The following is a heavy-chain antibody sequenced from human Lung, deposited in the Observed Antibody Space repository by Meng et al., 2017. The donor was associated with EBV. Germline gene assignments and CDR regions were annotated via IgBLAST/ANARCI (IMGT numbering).Heavy chain of an antibody. J-gene: IGHJ4*02. CDR1: GDSVSSNSAA. CDR2: TYYRSKYYN. D-gene: IGHD3-10*02. CDR3: ARDWGDVRGGFDF. Sequence: LQQSGPGLSNPSQTLSPTFAISGDSVSSNSAAWNWIRQSPSRGLEWLGRTYYRSKYYNDYALSVKSRITINPDTSKNQFSLQLNSVTPEDTAIYYCARDWGDVRGGFDFWGQGTLVTVSS. V-gene: IGHV6-1*01.